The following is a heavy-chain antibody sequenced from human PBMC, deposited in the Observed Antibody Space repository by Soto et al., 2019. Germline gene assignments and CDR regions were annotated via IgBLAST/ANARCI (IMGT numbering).Heavy chain of an antibody. V-gene: IGHV3-48*02. CDR3: AREGISGSDYNWFDP. CDR2: IGSSSGTM. Sequence: PGGSLRLSCAASGFSLSNDVMNWVRQAPGKGLEWISSIGSSSGTMFHADSVKGRFTISTDSAKNSLYLQMNSLRDEDTAVYYCAREGISGSDYNWFDPWGQGT. D-gene: IGHD1-26*01. J-gene: IGHJ5*02. CDR1: GFSLSNDV.